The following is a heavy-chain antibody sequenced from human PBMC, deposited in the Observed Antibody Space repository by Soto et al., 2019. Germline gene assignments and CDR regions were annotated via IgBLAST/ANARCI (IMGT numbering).Heavy chain of an antibody. CDR3: ARDPTAHGSSSYFDS. J-gene: IGHJ4*02. CDR1: GGSISSSNW. CDR2: IYHSGGT. D-gene: IGHD3-10*01. Sequence: QLQESGPGLVKPSGTLSLSCAVSGGSISSSNWWNWVRQPPGKGLEWIGEIYHSGGTKYNPCLKSRVRISVDKSKNQFSLSLNSVTAADTAVYYCARDPTAHGSSSYFDSWGQGTLVTVYS. V-gene: IGHV4-4*02.